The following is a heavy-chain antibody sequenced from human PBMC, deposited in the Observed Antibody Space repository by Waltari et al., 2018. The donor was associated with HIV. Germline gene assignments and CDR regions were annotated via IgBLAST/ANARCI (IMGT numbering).Heavy chain of an antibody. D-gene: IGHD6-13*01. V-gene: IGHV4-59*01. CDR2: IYYSGST. CDR1: GGSISSYY. Sequence: QVQLQESGPGLVKPSETLSLTCTVSGGSISSYYWSWIRQPPGQGLEWIGYIYYSGSTNYNPSLKSRVTISVDTSKNQFALKLSSVTAADTAVYYCARVKQQLARSYYYYYGMDVRGQGTTVTVSS. J-gene: IGHJ6*02. CDR3: ARVKQQLARSYYYYYGMDV.